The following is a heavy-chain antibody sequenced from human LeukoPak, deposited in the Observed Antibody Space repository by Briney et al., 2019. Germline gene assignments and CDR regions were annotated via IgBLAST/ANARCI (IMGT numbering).Heavy chain of an antibody. D-gene: IGHD5-12*01. Sequence: ASVKASCKASGGTFSSYAISWVRQAPGQGLEWMGGIIPIFGTANYAQKFQGRVTITADKSTSTAYMELSSLRSEDTAVYYCARVRRRGYSGYSVDYWGQGTLVTVSS. CDR3: ARVRRRGYSGYSVDY. CDR2: IIPIFGTA. J-gene: IGHJ4*02. CDR1: GGTFSSYA. V-gene: IGHV1-69*06.